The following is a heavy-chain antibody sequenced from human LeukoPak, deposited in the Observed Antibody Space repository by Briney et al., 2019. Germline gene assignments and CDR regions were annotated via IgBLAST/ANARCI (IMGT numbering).Heavy chain of an antibody. CDR1: GYTFTSYY. CDR3: ARSGSGSCYNGYFDY. CDR2: INPSGGST. V-gene: IGHV1-46*01. J-gene: IGHJ4*02. D-gene: IGHD3-10*01. Sequence: ASVKVSCKASGYTFTSYYMHWVRQAPGQGLELMGIINPSGGSTSYAQKFQGRVTMTRDTSTSTVYMELSSLRSEDTAVYYCARSGSGSCYNGYFDYWGQGTLVTVSS.